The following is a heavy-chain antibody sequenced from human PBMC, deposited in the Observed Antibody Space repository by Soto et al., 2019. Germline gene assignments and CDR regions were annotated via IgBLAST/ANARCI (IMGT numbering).Heavy chain of an antibody. J-gene: IGHJ6*02. CDR3: AREGHIVATMVYYYYYGMDV. V-gene: IGHV1-2*02. CDR1: GYTFTGYY. CDR2: INPNSGGT. Sequence: ASVKVSCKASGYTFTGYYMHWVRQAPGQGLEWMGWINPNSGGTNYAQKFQGRVTMTRDTSISTAYMELSRLRSDDTAVYYCAREGHIVATMVYYYYYGMDVWGQGTKVTVSS. D-gene: IGHD5-12*01.